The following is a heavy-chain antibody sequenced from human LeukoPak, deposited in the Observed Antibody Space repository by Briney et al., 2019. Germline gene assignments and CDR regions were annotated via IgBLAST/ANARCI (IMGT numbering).Heavy chain of an antibody. CDR3: ATRYCTISACRAASYKSFDV. V-gene: IGHV3-7*01. CDR2: IKEDGGEG. D-gene: IGHD2-8*01. J-gene: IGHJ6*04. CDR1: GFTFSSYW. Sequence: GGSLRLSCAASGFTFSSYWMTWVRQAPGKGLEWVANIKEDGGEGYYVDSVKGRFTVSRDNANNSLYLQLTSLRAEDTAVYYCATRYCTISACRAASYKSFDVWGKGTTVTVSS.